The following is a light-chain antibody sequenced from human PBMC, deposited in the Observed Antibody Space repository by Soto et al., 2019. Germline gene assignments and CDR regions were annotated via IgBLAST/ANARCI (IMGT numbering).Light chain of an antibody. V-gene: IGLV1-40*01. CDR1: SSNIGAGYH. Sequence: QSVLTQPPSVSGAPGQRVTISCTGSSSNIGAGYHVHWYQQLPGTAPKLLIYGNSNRPSGVPDRFSGSKSGTSASLAITGLQAEDEADYYCQSYDSSLSGSMFGGGIKVTVL. CDR2: GNS. CDR3: QSYDSSLSGSM. J-gene: IGLJ3*02.